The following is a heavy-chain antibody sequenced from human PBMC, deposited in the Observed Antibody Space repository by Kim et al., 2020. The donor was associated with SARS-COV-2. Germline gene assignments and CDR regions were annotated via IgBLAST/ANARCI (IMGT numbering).Heavy chain of an antibody. Sequence: SETLSLTCTVSGGSISSGGYYWSWIRQHPGKGLEWIGYIYYSGSTYYNTSLKSRVTISVDTSKNQFSLKLSSVTAADTAVYYCARLRITMIVVADAFDIWGQGTMVTVSS. J-gene: IGHJ3*02. V-gene: IGHV4-31*03. CDR2: IYYSGST. CDR1: GGSISSGGYY. D-gene: IGHD3-22*01. CDR3: ARLRITMIVVADAFDI.